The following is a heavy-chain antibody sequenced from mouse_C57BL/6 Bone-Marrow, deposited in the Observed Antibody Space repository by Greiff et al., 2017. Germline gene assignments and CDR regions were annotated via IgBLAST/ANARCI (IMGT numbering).Heavy chain of an antibody. J-gene: IGHJ2*01. CDR1: GYTFTSYG. Sequence: QVQLQQSGAELAKPGASVKLSCTASGYTFTSYGMHWVKQRPGQGLEWIGYINPSSGYTKYNQKFKDKATLTADNSSSTAYLQLSSLTSEDSAVYYYGYGFLDYWGQGTTLTVSS. V-gene: IGHV1-7*01. D-gene: IGHD1-1*01. CDR3: GYGFLDY. CDR2: INPSSGYT.